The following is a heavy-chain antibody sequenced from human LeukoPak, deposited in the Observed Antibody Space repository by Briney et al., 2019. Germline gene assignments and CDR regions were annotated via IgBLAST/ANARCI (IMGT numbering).Heavy chain of an antibody. CDR2: ISYDGSNK. CDR1: GFTFSSYA. D-gene: IGHD3-10*01. V-gene: IGHV3-30*04. CDR3: ARGAEPYYGSGNYYTYYFDY. J-gene: IGHJ4*02. Sequence: GGSLRLSCAASGFTFSSYAMHWVRQAPGKGLEWVAVISYDGSNKYYADSVKGRFTISRDNSKNTLYLQMNSLRAEDTAVYYCARGAEPYYGSGNYYTYYFDYWGQGTLVTVSS.